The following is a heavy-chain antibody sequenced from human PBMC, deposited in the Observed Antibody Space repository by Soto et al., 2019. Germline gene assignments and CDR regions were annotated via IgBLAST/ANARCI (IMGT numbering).Heavy chain of an antibody. Sequence: ASVKVSCKASGYTFTSYAMHWVRQAPGQRLEWMGWINAGNGNTKYSQKFQGRVTITRDTSASTAYMELSSLRSEDTAVYYCARSPGGWLYYFDIWGRGTLVTVSS. J-gene: IGHJ4*02. CDR3: ARSPGGWLYYFDI. CDR1: GYTFTSYA. CDR2: INAGNGNT. D-gene: IGHD6-19*01. V-gene: IGHV1-3*01.